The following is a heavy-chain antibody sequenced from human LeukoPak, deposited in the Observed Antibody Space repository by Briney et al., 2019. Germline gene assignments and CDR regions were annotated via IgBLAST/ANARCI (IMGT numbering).Heavy chain of an antibody. CDR3: ARDRGNRFLEWVFDY. J-gene: IGHJ4*02. D-gene: IGHD3-3*01. CDR2: INSDGSST. V-gene: IGHV3-74*01. CDR1: GFTFSSYW. Sequence: HPGGSLRLSCAASGFTFSSYWMHWVRQAPGKGLVWVSRINSDGSSTSYADSVKGRFTISRDNAKNTLYLQMNSLRAEDTAVYYCARDRGNRFLEWVFDYWGQGTLVTVSS.